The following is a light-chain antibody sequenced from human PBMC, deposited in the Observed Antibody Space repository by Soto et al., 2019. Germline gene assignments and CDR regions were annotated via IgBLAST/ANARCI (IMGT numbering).Light chain of an antibody. CDR2: AAS. CDR3: QQLSSYPPWT. CDR1: QGISSY. J-gene: IGKJ1*01. Sequence: DIQLTQSPSFLSASVGDRVTITCRASQGISSYLAWYQQKPWKAPKLLIYAASTLQSGVPSRFSGSGSGTEFTLTISSLQPEDFATYYCQQLSSYPPWTFGQGTKVEIK. V-gene: IGKV1-9*01.